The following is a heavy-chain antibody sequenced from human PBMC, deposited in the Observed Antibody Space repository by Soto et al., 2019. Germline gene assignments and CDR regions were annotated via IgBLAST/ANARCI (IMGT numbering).Heavy chain of an antibody. CDR1: GGSVSSSNW. CDR2: IYHSGST. CDR3: ASVGSDYDNSGYYLP. V-gene: IGHV4-4*02. Sequence: SETLSLTCIVCGGSVSSSNWWSWVRQPPGKGLEWIGEIYHSGSTTYNPSLKSRATISVDKSENQFSLRLKSVTAADTAVYYCASVGSDYDNSGYYLPWGPGTLVTVSS. D-gene: IGHD3-22*01. J-gene: IGHJ5*02.